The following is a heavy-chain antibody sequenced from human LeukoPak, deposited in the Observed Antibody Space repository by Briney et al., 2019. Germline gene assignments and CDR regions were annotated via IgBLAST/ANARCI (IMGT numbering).Heavy chain of an antibody. CDR3: AKREVRGVMAYYFDY. CDR1: GFTFSSYA. J-gene: IGHJ4*02. V-gene: IGHV3-30-3*02. CDR2: ISYDGSNK. Sequence: GRSLRLSCAASGFTFSSYAMHWVRQAPGKGLEWVAVISYDGSNKYYADSVKGRFAISRDNFKNTLYLQMNSLRAEDTAVYYCAKREVRGVMAYYFDYWGQGTLVTVSS. D-gene: IGHD3-10*01.